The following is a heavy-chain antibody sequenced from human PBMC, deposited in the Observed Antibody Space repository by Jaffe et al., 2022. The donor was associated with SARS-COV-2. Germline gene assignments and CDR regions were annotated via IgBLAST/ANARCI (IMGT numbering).Heavy chain of an antibody. CDR1: GYIFTNFA. CDR2: INVGNGNK. Sequence: QVQLVQSGPEVKKPGASVKVSCKASGYIFTNFALHWVRQAPGQRLEWMGWINVGNGNKKYAQNFQGRLTFSRDTSASTVYMDLSSLRFEDTAVYYCARYPTSWYDYWGQGALVTVSS. D-gene: IGHD6-13*01. CDR3: ARYPTSWYDY. J-gene: IGHJ4*02. V-gene: IGHV1-3*01.